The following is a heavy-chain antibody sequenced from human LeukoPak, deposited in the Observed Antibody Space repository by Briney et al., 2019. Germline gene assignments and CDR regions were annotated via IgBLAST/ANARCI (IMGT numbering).Heavy chain of an antibody. V-gene: IGHV4-34*01. CDR2: INHSGST. CDR3: ARGLRWFDP. Sequence: SETLSLTCAVYGGSFSGYYWSWIRQPPGKGLEWIGEINHSGSTNYNPSLKSRVTISVDTSKNQLSLKLSSVTAADTAVYYCARGLRWFDPWGQGTLVTVPS. CDR1: GGSFSGYY. J-gene: IGHJ5*02.